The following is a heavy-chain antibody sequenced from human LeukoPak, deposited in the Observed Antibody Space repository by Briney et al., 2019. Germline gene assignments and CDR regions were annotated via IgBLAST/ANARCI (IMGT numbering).Heavy chain of an antibody. D-gene: IGHD5-18*01. V-gene: IGHV1-18*01. J-gene: IGHJ6*02. CDR1: GYTFTSYG. CDR2: ISAYNGNT. CDR3: AGVEGYSYGPDYGMDV. Sequence: GASVKVSCKASGYTFTSYGISWVRQAPGQGLEWMGWISAYNGNTNYAQKPQGRVTMTTDTSTSTAYMELRSLRSDDTAVYYCAGVEGYSYGPDYGMDVWGQGTTVTVSS.